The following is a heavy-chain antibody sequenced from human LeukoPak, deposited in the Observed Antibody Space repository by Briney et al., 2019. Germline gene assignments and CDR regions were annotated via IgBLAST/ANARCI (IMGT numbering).Heavy chain of an antibody. CDR3: ARAEGYDILTGMGGDY. CDR1: GGTFSSYA. V-gene: IGHV1-69*13. Sequence: ASVKVSSKASGGTFSSYAISWVRQAPGQGLEWMGGIIPIFGTADYAQKFQGRVTITADESTSTAYMELSSLRSEDTAVYYCARAEGYDILTGMGGDYWGQGTLVTVSS. CDR2: IIPIFGTA. D-gene: IGHD3-9*01. J-gene: IGHJ4*02.